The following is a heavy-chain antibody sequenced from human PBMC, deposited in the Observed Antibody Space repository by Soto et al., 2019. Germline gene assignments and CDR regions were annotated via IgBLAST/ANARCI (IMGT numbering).Heavy chain of an antibody. CDR3: ARFLKWFGETYYYYYGMDV. Sequence: GASVEVCCKASGGSFRSYASSWVRQDQGQGLEWMGVIIPIFGTANYAQKFQGRVTITADESTSTAYMELSSLRSEDTAVYYCARFLKWFGETYYYYYGMDVWGQGTTVTVPS. D-gene: IGHD3-10*01. V-gene: IGHV1-69*13. CDR2: IIPIFGTA. CDR1: GGSFRSYA. J-gene: IGHJ6*02.